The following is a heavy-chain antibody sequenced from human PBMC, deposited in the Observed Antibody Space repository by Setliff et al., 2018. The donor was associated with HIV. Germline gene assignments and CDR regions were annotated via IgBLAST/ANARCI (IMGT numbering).Heavy chain of an antibody. CDR2: VIPSTGDT. J-gene: IGHJ4*02. Sequence: GASVKVSCKASAYSFTDYFIHWVRQAPGQGLEWMGIVIPSTGDTNYAQNFQGRVTMTRDTSTNTVYMDLSSLKSEDTAVYYCVREARGGYFDYWGQGTLVTVSS. V-gene: IGHV1-46*01. CDR3: VREARGGYFDY. D-gene: IGHD2-15*01. CDR1: AYSFTDYF.